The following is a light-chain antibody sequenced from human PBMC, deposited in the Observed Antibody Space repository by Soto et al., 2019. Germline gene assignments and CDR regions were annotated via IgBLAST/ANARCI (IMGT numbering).Light chain of an antibody. CDR2: DVS. CDR3: TTYTSSTPFYV. Sequence: QSVLTQPASVSGSPGQSIAISCTGVRTDVADGYDYVSWYQQHPGQAPQLIIYDVSNRPSGVSDRFSGSKSGNTASLTISGLQAEDEAEYYCTTYTSSTPFYVFRTGTKVPVL. V-gene: IGLV2-14*03. J-gene: IGLJ1*01. CDR1: RTDVADGYDY.